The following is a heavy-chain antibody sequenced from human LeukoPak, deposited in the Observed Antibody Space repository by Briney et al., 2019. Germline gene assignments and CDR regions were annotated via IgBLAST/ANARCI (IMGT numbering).Heavy chain of an antibody. D-gene: IGHD5-24*01. CDR2: IYPGDSDS. V-gene: IGHV5-51*01. Sequence: GESLKISCKGSGYRFTSYWIGWVRQMPGKGVEWMGIIYPGDSDSRYSPSFQGQVTISADKTISTAYLQWNSLKASDTAMYYGARLRDAYPDYWGQGTLITVSS. J-gene: IGHJ4*02. CDR1: GYRFTSYW. CDR3: ARLRDAYPDY.